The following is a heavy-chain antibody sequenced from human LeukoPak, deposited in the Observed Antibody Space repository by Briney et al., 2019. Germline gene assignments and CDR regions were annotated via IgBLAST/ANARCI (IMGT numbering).Heavy chain of an antibody. CDR2: IRNDGINK. Sequence: GGSLRLSCAASGFTFSSYGMHWVRQAPGKGLEWVAFIRNDGINKYYGDSVKGRFTISRDNSKNTLYLQMNSLRAEDTAVYYCANKWAFDYWGQGTLVTVSS. CDR3: ANKWAFDY. CDR1: GFTFSSYG. D-gene: IGHD1-26*01. V-gene: IGHV3-30*02. J-gene: IGHJ4*02.